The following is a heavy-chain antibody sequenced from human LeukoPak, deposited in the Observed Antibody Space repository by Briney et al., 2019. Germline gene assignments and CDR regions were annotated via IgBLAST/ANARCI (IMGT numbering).Heavy chain of an antibody. CDR1: GGSFSGYY. CDR2: INHSGST. CDR3: ARSKDTAIHMDV. V-gene: IGHV4-34*01. D-gene: IGHD5-18*01. Sequence: SETLSLTCAVYGGSFSGYYWSWIRQPPGKGLEWIGEINHSGSTNYNPSLKSRVTISVDTSKNQFSLKLSSVTAADTAVYYCARSKDTAIHMDVWGKGTTATVSS. J-gene: IGHJ6*03.